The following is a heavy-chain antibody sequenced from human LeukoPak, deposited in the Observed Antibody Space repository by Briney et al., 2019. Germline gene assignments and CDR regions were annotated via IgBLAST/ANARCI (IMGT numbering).Heavy chain of an antibody. J-gene: IGHJ4*02. CDR1: GFTFSSYW. D-gene: IGHD3-3*01. CDR3: AKDLPGITIFGALHY. CDR2: INSDVSNT. V-gene: IGHV3-74*01. Sequence: GGSLRLSCAASGFTFSSYWMHWVRQAPGEGLVWVSRINSDVSNTNYADSVKGRFTISRDNSKNTLYLQLDSLRADDTAVYYCAKDLPGITIFGALHYWGQGALVTVS.